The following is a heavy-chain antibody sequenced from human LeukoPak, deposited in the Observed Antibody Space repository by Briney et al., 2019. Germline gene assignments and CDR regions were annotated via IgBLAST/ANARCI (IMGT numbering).Heavy chain of an antibody. Sequence: ASVKVSCKASGYTFTGYYLHWVRQAPGQGPEWMGWINPYSGDTNYARKFQGRVMMTRDTSISTAYMELSRLRSDDTAMYYCARDGGSGWYYFDYWGQGTLVTVSS. D-gene: IGHD6-19*01. CDR3: ARDGGSGWYYFDY. J-gene: IGHJ4*02. V-gene: IGHV1-2*02. CDR1: GYTFTGYY. CDR2: INPYSGDT.